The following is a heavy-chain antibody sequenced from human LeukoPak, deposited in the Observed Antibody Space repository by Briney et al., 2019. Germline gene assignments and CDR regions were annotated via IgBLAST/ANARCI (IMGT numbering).Heavy chain of an antibody. J-gene: IGHJ4*02. D-gene: IGHD6-13*01. CDR3: AKDRSTNWSLDY. CDR1: GFTFNKDG. Sequence: GGSLRLSCAASGFTFNKDGMQWVRQAPGKGLEWVTFIGYDGNTKYYADSVRGRFTISRDNLKNTLYLQMNSLRPEDAAVYYCAKDRSTNWSLDYWGQGTLVIVSS. CDR2: IGYDGNTK. V-gene: IGHV3-30*02.